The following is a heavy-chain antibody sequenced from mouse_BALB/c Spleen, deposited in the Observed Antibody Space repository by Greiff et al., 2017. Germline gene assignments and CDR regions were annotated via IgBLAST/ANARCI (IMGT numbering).Heavy chain of an antibody. D-gene: IGHD1-1*01. V-gene: IGHV5-9-4*01. CDR1: GFTFSSYA. CDR3: ARITTDWYFDV. Sequence: DVMLVESGGGLVKPGGSLKLSCAASGFTFSSYAMSWVRQSPEKRLEWVAEISSGGSYTYYPDTVTGRFTISRDNAKNTLYLEMSSLRSEDTAMYYCARITTDWYFDVWGAGTTVTVSS. J-gene: IGHJ1*01. CDR2: ISSGGSYT.